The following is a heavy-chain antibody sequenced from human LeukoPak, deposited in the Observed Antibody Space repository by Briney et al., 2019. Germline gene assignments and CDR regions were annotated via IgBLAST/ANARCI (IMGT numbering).Heavy chain of an antibody. Sequence: GGSLRISCVGSGFTFSDKWMSWVRQAPGKGPEWVASIKKDGSQKYYVDSVKGRFTISRDNAQNSLYLQMSSLRVEDTAIYSCARVGWELLNLHFDPWGQGTLVTVPS. J-gene: IGHJ5*02. CDR1: GFTFSDKW. CDR2: IKKDGSQK. CDR3: ARVGWELLNLHFDP. V-gene: IGHV3-7*03. D-gene: IGHD1-26*01.